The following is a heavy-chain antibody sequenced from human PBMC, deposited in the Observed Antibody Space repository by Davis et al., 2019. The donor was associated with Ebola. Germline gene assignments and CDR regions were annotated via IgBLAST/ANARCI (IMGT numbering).Heavy chain of an antibody. D-gene: IGHD5-18*01. V-gene: IGHV3-30*18. CDR3: AKDLGYSYGCFDY. CDR1: GFTFSDYY. J-gene: IGHJ4*02. Sequence: GGSLRLSCAASGFTFSDYYMSWIRQAPGKGLEWVAVISYDGSNKYYGDSVKGRFTISRDNSKNTLYLQMNSLRAEETAVYYCAKDLGYSYGCFDYWGQGTLVTVSS. CDR2: ISYDGSNK.